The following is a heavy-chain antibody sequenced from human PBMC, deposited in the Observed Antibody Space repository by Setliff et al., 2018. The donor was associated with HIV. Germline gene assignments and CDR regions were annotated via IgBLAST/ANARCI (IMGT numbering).Heavy chain of an antibody. Sequence: GGSLRLSCAASGFTFSSAWMGWVRQAPAKGLEWVANISPDGSATYYVDSVKGRFTISRDNAKNSLYLQLNTLRAEDTAVYYCAREGITGTTLHPYWGQGTLVTVSS. CDR3: AREGITGTTLHPY. V-gene: IGHV3-7*01. CDR2: ISPDGSAT. D-gene: IGHD1-7*01. CDR1: GFTFSSAW. J-gene: IGHJ4*02.